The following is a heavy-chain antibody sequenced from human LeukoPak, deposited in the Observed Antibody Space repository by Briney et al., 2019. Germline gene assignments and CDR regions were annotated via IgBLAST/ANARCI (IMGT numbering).Heavy chain of an antibody. CDR2: TRSKVRKYAT. CDR1: GFTLRDYH. Sequence: GGSLRLSCVGSGFTLRDYHMDWVRQAPGMGLEWVGRTRSKVRKYATEYAASVKGRFTISRDESENSVLLHLSSLTVEDTALYYCARDGAEGDDSAFDVWGQGTMVTVSS. D-gene: IGHD3-22*01. V-gene: IGHV3-72*01. J-gene: IGHJ3*01. CDR3: ARDGAEGDDSAFDV.